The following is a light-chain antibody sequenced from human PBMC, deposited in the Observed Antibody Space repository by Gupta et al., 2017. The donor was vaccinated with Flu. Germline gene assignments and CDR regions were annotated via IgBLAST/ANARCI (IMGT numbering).Light chain of an antibody. V-gene: IGLV3-9*01. Sequence: SYDVTQPLSVSVALGQTARLSCGGDNIGNKNVHWYYQKPGQAPVLVIYNDRFRPSGISERFSGSNSGNTAALTITRVQVGDEGVYYCQVWDTNTVFGGGTKLTVL. CDR1: NIGNKN. CDR2: NDR. J-gene: IGLJ2*01. CDR3: QVWDTNTV.